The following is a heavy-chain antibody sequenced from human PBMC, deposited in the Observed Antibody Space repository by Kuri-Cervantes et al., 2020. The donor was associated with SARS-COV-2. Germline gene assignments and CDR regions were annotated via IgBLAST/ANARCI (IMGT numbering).Heavy chain of an antibody. CDR2: ISRSSYI. Sequence: GESLKISCAASGFTFSSYWMNWVRQAPGKGLEWVSSISRSSYIFYADSVKGRFTISRDNAKNSLYLQMNSLRAEDTAVYYCARLIAPGESSGSGWNDYWGQGTLVTVSS. J-gene: IGHJ4*02. CDR3: ARLIAPGESSGSGWNDY. CDR1: GFTFSSYW. D-gene: IGHD6-19*01. V-gene: IGHV3-21*01.